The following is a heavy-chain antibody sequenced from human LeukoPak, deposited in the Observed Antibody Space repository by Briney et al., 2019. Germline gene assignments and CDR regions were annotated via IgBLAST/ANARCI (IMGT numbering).Heavy chain of an antibody. V-gene: IGHV4-59*01. CDR3: AREADYYDSSGYPRGAFDI. CDR2: IYYSGST. Sequence: SETLSLTCTVSGGSLSSYYWSWIRQPPGKGLEWIGYIYYSGSTNYNPSLKSRVTISVDTSKNQFSLKLSSVTAADTAVYYYAREADYYDSSGYPRGAFDIWGQGTMVTVSS. D-gene: IGHD3-22*01. J-gene: IGHJ3*02. CDR1: GGSLSSYY.